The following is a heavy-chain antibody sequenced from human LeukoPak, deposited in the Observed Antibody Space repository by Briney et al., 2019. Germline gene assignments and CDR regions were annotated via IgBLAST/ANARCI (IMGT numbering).Heavy chain of an antibody. D-gene: IGHD3-10*01. CDR3: ARDTYYYGSGSYPYGGAFDY. V-gene: IGHV3-30-3*01. CDR2: ISYDGSNK. J-gene: IGHJ4*02. Sequence: GGSLRLSCAASGFTFSSYAMHWVRQAPGKGLEWVAVISYDGSNKYYADSVKGRFTISKDNSKNTLYLQMNSLRAEDTAVYYCARDTYYYGSGSYPYGGAFDYWGQGTLVTVSS. CDR1: GFTFSSYA.